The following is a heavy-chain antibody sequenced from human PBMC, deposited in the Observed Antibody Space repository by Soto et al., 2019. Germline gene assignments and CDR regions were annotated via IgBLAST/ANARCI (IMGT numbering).Heavy chain of an antibody. D-gene: IGHD6-13*01. CDR1: GDTFRSYA. J-gene: IGHJ5*02. V-gene: IGHV1-69*01. CDR2: IIPISGKA. Sequence: QVQLVQSGAEVKKPGSSVKVSCKASGDTFRSYAISWVRQAPGQGLEWMGGIIPISGKANYAQKFQGRVTITADESTSTAYMELSSLRSEDTAVDYCAIEVEAAGRRWVDPWGQGTLVTVSS. CDR3: AIEVEAAGRRWVDP.